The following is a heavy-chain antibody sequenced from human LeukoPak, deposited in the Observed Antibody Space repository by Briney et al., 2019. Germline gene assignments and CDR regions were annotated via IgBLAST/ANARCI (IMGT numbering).Heavy chain of an antibody. J-gene: IGHJ6*03. CDR2: ISGSGGST. CDR3: AKENAFGYYYYMDV. CDR1: GFTFSSYA. D-gene: IGHD3-10*01. V-gene: IGHV3-23*01. Sequence: GGSLRLSCAASGFTFSSYAMSWVRQAPGVGLEWVSAISGSGGSTYYADSVKGRFTISRDSSEITLYLQMNSLRAEDTALYYCAKENAFGYYYYMDVWGKGTTVTVSS.